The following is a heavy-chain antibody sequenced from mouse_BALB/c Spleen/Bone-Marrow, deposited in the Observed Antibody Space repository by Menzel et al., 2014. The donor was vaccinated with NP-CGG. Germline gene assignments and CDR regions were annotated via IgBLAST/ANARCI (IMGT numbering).Heavy chain of an antibody. J-gene: IGHJ4*01. V-gene: IGHV2-6-1*01. CDR3: ARRGSFYAMGY. Sequence: AGPGPVAPSQSLSITCTISGVSLTSYCVHLVRPPPGKGLEGLVVIWSDGSTTYNSALKSRLSISKDNSKSQVFLKMNSLQTDDTAMYYCARRGSFYAMGYWGQGTSVTVSS. CDR2: IWSDGST. CDR1: GVSLTSYC.